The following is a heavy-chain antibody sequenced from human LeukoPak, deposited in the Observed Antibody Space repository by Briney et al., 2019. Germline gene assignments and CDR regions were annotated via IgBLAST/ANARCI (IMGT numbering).Heavy chain of an antibody. J-gene: IGHJ5*02. CDR2: IYYSGST. V-gene: IGHV4-59*01. CDR3: ARGVEMATIEVDWFDP. D-gene: IGHD5-24*01. CDR1: GGSISSYY. Sequence: NSSETLSLTCTVSGGSISSYYWSWIRQPPGKGLEWIGYIYYSGSTNYNPSLKSRVTISVDTSKNQFSLKLSSVTAADTAVYYCARGVEMATIEVDWFDPWGQGTLVTVSS.